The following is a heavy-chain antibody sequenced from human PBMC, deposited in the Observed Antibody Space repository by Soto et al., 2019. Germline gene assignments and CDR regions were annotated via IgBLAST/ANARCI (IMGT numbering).Heavy chain of an antibody. D-gene: IGHD2-15*01. J-gene: IGHJ3*02. CDR2: INPNSGGT. CDR3: ARGRNLGYCSGGSCIHDAFDI. V-gene: IGHV1-2*04. Sequence: QVQLVQSGAEVKKPGASVKVSCKASGYTFTGYYMHWVRQAPGQGLEWMGWINPNSGGTNYAQKFQGWVTMTRDTSISTAYMELSRLRSDDTAVYYCARGRNLGYCSGGSCIHDAFDIWGQGTMVTVSS. CDR1: GYTFTGYY.